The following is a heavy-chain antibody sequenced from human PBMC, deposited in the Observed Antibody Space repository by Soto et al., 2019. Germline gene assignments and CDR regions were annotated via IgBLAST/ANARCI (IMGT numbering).Heavy chain of an antibody. D-gene: IGHD6-13*01. CDR2: IHYSGTT. V-gene: IGHV4-59*01. CDR1: GGSMRNYF. J-gene: IGHJ4*02. CDR3: AAGEASSRNLAPYYLDF. Sequence: SETLSLTCTVSGGSMRNYFWTWIRQPPGKGLEWIGYIHYSGTTSFFPSYNPSLRSRVTISEDTSKNQFSLKLLPVTTADTAVYFCAAGEASSRNLAPYYLDFWGQGTLVTVSS.